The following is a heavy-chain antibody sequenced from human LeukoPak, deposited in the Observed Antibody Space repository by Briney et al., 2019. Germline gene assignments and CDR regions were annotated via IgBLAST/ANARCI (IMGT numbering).Heavy chain of an antibody. CDR1: GFTFTRYW. V-gene: IGHV3-7*01. CDR2: IKQDGGAQ. D-gene: IGHD3-22*01. Sequence: GGSLRLSCTTSGFTFTRYWMNWVRQAPGKGLEWVANIKQDGGAQNYVDSVKGRFTISRDNAKNSLYLQMNSLRAEDTAVYYCAEDGHYYDSSGYWAWGQGTLVTVSS. CDR3: AEDGHYYDSSGYWA. J-gene: IGHJ5*02.